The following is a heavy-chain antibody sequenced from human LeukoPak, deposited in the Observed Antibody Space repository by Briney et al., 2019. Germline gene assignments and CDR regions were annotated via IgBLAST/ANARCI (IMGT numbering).Heavy chain of an antibody. CDR2: ISGSGGST. CDR3: AKGSHDYGDSYLFDY. V-gene: IGHV3-23*01. CDR1: GFTFSSYA. Sequence: GGSLRLSCAASGFTFSSYAMSWVRQAPGKGLEWVSAISGSGGSTYYADSVKGRFTISRDNSKNTLYLQMNSLRAEDTAVYYCAKGSHDYGDSYLFDYWGQGTLVTVSS. J-gene: IGHJ4*02. D-gene: IGHD4-17*01.